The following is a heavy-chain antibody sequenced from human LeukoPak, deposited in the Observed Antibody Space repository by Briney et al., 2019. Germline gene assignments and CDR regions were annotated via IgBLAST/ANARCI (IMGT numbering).Heavy chain of an antibody. J-gene: IGHJ4*02. CDR2: IRQDGSEK. V-gene: IGHV3-7*04. CDR3: ARPLGYCSGGSCHPFDN. D-gene: IGHD2-15*01. Sequence: GGSLRLSCAASGFTFSSYWMSWVRQAPGKGLEWEANIRQDGSEKYYVDSVKGRFTISRDNAKSSLFLQMNSLRAEDTAVYYCARPLGYCSGGSCHPFDNWGQGTLVTVSS. CDR1: GFTFSSYW.